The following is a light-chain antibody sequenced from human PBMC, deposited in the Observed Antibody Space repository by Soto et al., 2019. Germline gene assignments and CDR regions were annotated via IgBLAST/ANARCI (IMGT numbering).Light chain of an antibody. CDR3: QQYNNWPPIT. CDR1: PGISSY. V-gene: IGKV1-8*01. J-gene: IGKJ5*01. Sequence: AIRMTQSPSSLSASTGDRVVITCPASPGISSYLAWYQQKPGKAPKLLIYSASTLQSGVPSRFSGSGSGTDFTLTISCLQSEDFAIYYCQQYNNWPPITFGQGTRLEIK. CDR2: SAS.